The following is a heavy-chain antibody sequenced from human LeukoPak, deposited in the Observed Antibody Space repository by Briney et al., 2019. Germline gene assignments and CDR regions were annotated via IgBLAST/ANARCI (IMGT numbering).Heavy chain of an antibody. J-gene: IGHJ4*02. CDR3: ARESPSGSLDY. V-gene: IGHV3-64*01. Sequence: PGGSLRLSCVASGFTFSSHPMHWVRQAPGKGLESDSAISTNGGTTYYANSVRGRFIISRDNSHNTLYLQMGRLRTDDTAIYYCARESPSGSLDYWGQGTLVTVSS. D-gene: IGHD1-26*01. CDR2: ISTNGGTT. CDR1: GFTFSSHP.